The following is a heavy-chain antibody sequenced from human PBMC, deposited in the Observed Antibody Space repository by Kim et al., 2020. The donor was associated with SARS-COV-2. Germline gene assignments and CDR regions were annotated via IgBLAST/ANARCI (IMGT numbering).Heavy chain of an antibody. CDR3: AKGVDIVVVPAANYAYYYGMDV. Sequence: GGSLRLSCAASGFTFSSYAMSWVRQAPGKGLEWVSAISGSGGSTYYADSVKGRFTISRDNSKNTLYLQMNSLRAEDTAVYYCAKGVDIVVVPAANYAYYYGMDVWGQGTTVTVSS. CDR1: GFTFSSYA. D-gene: IGHD2-2*01. V-gene: IGHV3-23*01. J-gene: IGHJ6*02. CDR2: ISGSGGST.